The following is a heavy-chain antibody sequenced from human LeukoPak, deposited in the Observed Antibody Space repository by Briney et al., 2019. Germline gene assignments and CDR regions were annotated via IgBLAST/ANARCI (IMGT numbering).Heavy chain of an antibody. CDR2: IYHSAST. CDR1: AGSISSCGYS. Sequence: SQTLSLTCAVSAGSISSCGYSWSWIRQPPGKDLEWIGYIYHSASTYYNPSLKSRVTISVDRSKNQFSLKLSSVTAADTAVYYCARTYYDFWSGYYTEARWFDPWGQGTLVTVSS. J-gene: IGHJ5*02. V-gene: IGHV4-30-2*01. CDR3: ARTYYDFWSGYYTEARWFDP. D-gene: IGHD3-3*01.